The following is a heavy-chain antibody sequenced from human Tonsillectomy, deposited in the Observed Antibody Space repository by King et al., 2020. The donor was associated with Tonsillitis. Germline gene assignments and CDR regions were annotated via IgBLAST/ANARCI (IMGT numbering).Heavy chain of an antibody. CDR2: ISSSNSYI. J-gene: IGHJ6*02. V-gene: IGHV3-21*01. D-gene: IGHD3-3*01. CDR1: GFTFSSYS. CDR3: ASSRGTIPYYYYGMDV. Sequence: VQLVESGGGLVKPGGSLRLSCAASGFTFSSYSMNWVRQAPGKGLEWVSFISSSNSYIYYADSVKGRFTISRDNAKNPLYLQMNSLRAEDTAVYYCASSRGTIPYYYYGMDVWGQGTTVTVSS.